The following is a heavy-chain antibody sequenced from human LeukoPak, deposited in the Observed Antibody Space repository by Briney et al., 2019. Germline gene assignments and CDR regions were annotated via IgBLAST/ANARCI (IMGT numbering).Heavy chain of an antibody. D-gene: IGHD2-2*01. CDR2: IYTSGST. J-gene: IGHJ4*02. Sequence: SETLSLTCTVSGGSISSGSCYWSWIRQPAGKGLEWIGRIYTSGSTNYNPSLKSRVTMSVDTSKNQFSLKLSSVTAADTAVYYCARGNCSSTSCFSDYWGQGTLVTVSS. CDR3: ARGNCSSTSCFSDY. CDR1: GGSISSGSCY. V-gene: IGHV4-61*02.